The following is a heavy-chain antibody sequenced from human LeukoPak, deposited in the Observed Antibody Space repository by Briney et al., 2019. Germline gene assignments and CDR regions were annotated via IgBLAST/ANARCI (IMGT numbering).Heavy chain of an antibody. V-gene: IGHV3-21*01. CDR2: ISSSSSYI. CDR1: GFTFSSYS. CDR3: ARDGTAMVTENTFP. J-gene: IGHJ5*02. D-gene: IGHD5-18*01. Sequence: KPGGSLRLSCAASGFTFSSYSRNWVRQAPGKGLEWVSSISSSSSYIYYADSVKGRFTISRDNAKNSQYLQMNSLRAEDTGVYYCARDGTAMVTENTFPWGQGTLVTVSS.